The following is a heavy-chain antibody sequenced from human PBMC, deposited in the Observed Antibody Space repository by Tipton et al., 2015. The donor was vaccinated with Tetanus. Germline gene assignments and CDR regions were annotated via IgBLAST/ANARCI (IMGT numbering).Heavy chain of an antibody. D-gene: IGHD5-12*01. CDR3: ARGLRGKYSGSYWINEPPGD. CDR2: IHRSGRT. V-gene: IGHV4-61*01. CDR1: GGSVSSGSYY. Sequence: TLSLTCTVSGGSVSSGSYYWSWIRQPPGKGLEWMGYIHRSGRTNYNPALKSRVTVSVDTSKNQFNLKLTSVTAADTADYYCARGLRGKYSGSYWINEPPGDWSQGTLVIVTS. J-gene: IGHJ4*02.